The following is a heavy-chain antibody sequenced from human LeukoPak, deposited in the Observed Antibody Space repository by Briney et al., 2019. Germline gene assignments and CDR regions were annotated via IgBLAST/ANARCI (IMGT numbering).Heavy chain of an antibody. CDR1: GYTFTSYG. Sequence: ASVKVSCKASGYTFTSYGISWVRQAPGQGLEWMGWISAYNGNTNYAQKLQGRVTMTTDTSTSTAYMELRSLRSDDTAVYYCARDLSTYYDSSASLPFDYWGQGTLVTVSS. CDR2: ISAYNGNT. V-gene: IGHV1-18*01. D-gene: IGHD3-22*01. J-gene: IGHJ4*02. CDR3: ARDLSTYYDSSASLPFDY.